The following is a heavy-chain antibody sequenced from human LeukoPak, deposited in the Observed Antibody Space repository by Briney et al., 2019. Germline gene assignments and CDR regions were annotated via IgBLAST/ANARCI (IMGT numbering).Heavy chain of an antibody. D-gene: IGHD3-10*01. CDR3: ARDLYGSGSYLGY. CDR1: GGSISSYY. J-gene: IGHJ4*02. V-gene: IGHV4-59*01. CDR2: IYYSGST. Sequence: SETLSLTYTVSGGSISSYYWSWIRQPPGKGLEWIGYIYYSGSTNYNPSLKSRVTISVDTSKNQFSLKLSSVTAADTAVYYCARDLYGSGSYLGYWGQGTLVTVSS.